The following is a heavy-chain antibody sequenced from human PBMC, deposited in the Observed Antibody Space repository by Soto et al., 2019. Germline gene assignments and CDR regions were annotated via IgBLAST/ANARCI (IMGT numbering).Heavy chain of an antibody. CDR1: GFTFSSYG. V-gene: IGHV3-30*03. Sequence: LRLSCAASGFTFSSYGMHWVRQAPGKGLEWVAVISYDGSNKYYADSVKGRFTISRDNSKNTLYLQMNSLRAEDTAVYYCAIDLKGLAGIFDDWGQGTLVTVAS. D-gene: IGHD6-19*01. CDR2: ISYDGSNK. CDR3: AIDLKGLAGIFDD. J-gene: IGHJ4*02.